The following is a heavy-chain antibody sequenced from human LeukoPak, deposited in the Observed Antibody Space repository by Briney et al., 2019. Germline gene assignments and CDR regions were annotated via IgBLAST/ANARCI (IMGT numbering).Heavy chain of an antibody. J-gene: IGHJ5*02. CDR2: INTDGSSA. Sequence: GGSLRLSCAASGFTFSSYWMHWVRQAPGKGLVWVTRINTDGSSATYADSVTGRFTISRDNAKNTLYLQVNSLRAEDTAVYYCAAEYSSNWFDPWGQGTLVTVSS. CDR3: AAEYSSNWFDP. CDR1: GFTFSSYW. V-gene: IGHV3-74*01. D-gene: IGHD6-13*01.